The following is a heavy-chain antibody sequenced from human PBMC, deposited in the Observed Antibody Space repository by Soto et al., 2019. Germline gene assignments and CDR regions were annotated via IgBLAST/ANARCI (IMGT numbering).Heavy chain of an antibody. CDR1: GFTFSSFE. J-gene: IGHJ4*02. CDR3: ARDGTGDFWSGYFTSFDY. D-gene: IGHD3-3*01. Sequence: GGSLRLSCAASGFTFSSFEMNWVRQAPGKGPEWVSYIPSSGGTIYYADSVKGRFTSSRDNAKNSLFLQMNSLRADDTSIYYCARDGTGDFWSGYFTSFDYWGQGTLVTVSS. V-gene: IGHV3-48*03. CDR2: IPSSGGTI.